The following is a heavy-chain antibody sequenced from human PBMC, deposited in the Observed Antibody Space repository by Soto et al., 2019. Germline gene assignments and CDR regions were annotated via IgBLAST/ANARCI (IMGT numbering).Heavy chain of an antibody. Sequence: GGSLRLSCAASGFTFSSYAMHWVRQAPGKGLEWVAVISYDGSNKYYADSVKGRFTISRDNSKNTLYLQMNSLRAEDTAVYYCAKTNGIAARPYVYYGMDVWGQGTTVTVSS. J-gene: IGHJ6*02. CDR1: GFTFSSYA. CDR3: AKTNGIAARPYVYYGMDV. V-gene: IGHV3-30-3*02. D-gene: IGHD6-6*01. CDR2: ISYDGSNK.